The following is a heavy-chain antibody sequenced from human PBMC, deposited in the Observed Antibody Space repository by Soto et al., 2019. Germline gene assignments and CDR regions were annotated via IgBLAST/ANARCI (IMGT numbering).Heavy chain of an antibody. Sequence: EVQLVESGGGLVKPGGSLRLSCAASGFTFSSYSMNWVRQAPGKGLDWVSSISSSSSYIYYADSVKGRFTISRDNAKNSLYLQMNSLRAEDTAVYYCAREWDSSGYYYFDYWGQGTLVTVSS. V-gene: IGHV3-21*01. CDR3: AREWDSSGYYYFDY. CDR1: GFTFSSYS. CDR2: ISSSSSYI. D-gene: IGHD3-22*01. J-gene: IGHJ4*02.